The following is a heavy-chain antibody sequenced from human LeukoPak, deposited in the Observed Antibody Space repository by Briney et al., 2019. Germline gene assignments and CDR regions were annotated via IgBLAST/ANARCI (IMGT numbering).Heavy chain of an antibody. CDR1: GDSVSSISVA. V-gene: IGHV6-1*01. CDR2: TYFRSKWYN. Sequence: SQTLSLTCALSGDSVSSISVAWNWIRQSPSRGLEWLGRTYFRSKWYNDYAISVRSRITINPDTSKNQFSLQLNSVTPEDTAVYYCAAGYYDWFDPWGQGTLVTVSS. J-gene: IGHJ5*02. CDR3: AAGYYDWFDP. D-gene: IGHD3-3*01.